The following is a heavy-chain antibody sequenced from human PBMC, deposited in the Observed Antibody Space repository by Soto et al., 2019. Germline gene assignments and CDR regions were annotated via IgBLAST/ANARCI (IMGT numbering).Heavy chain of an antibody. D-gene: IGHD1-26*01. CDR3: ARQGSWPYYYYGLDV. CDR1: GYTFTTSG. J-gene: IGHJ6*02. Sequence: QVQLVQSGPEVKKPGASVKVSCEASGYTFTTSGISWVRQAPGQGLEWMGWISTYNGDTNSAQKFQGRVTMTADTPXXTVYMQLTSLKSDDTAVYYCARQGSWPYYYYGLDVWGQGTTVTVSS. V-gene: IGHV1-18*01. CDR2: ISTYNGDT.